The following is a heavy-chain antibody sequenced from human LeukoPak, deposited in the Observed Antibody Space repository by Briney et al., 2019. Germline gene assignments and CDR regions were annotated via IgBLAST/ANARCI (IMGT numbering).Heavy chain of an antibody. CDR2: FIPIFGTA. Sequence: SVKVSCKASGGTFSSYAISWVRQAPGQGLEWMGGFIPIFGTANYAQKFQGRVTITADKSTSTAYMELSSLRSEDTAVYYCVPEVVPAARGEETTVTSGYWGQGTLVTVSS. CDR1: GGTFSSYA. J-gene: IGHJ4*02. CDR3: VPEVVPAARGEETTVTSGY. D-gene: IGHD2-2*01. V-gene: IGHV1-69*06.